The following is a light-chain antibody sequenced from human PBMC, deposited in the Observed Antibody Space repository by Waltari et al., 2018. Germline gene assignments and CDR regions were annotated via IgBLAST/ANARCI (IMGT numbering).Light chain of an antibody. CDR2: QAS. CDR3: QQYYSDLYT. J-gene: IGKJ2*01. Sequence: DIQVTQSPSTLSASVGDRVTITCLASQNIDYWVAWYQRKPGKAPELLFQQASKLESGVPSRFSVSGSGTEFTLTVSSLQPDDVATYYCQQYYSDLYTFGQGTKLEIK. V-gene: IGKV1-5*03. CDR1: QNIDYW.